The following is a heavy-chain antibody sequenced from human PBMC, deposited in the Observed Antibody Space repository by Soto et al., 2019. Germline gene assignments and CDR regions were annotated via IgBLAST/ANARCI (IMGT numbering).Heavy chain of an antibody. Sequence: GASVKVSCKASGGTFSSYAISWVRQAPGQGLEWMGGIIPIFGTANYAQKFQGRVTITADESTSTAYMELSSLRSEDTAVYYCAGYCSSTSCRDWFDPWGQGTLVTVSS. V-gene: IGHV1-69*13. D-gene: IGHD2-2*01. CDR2: IIPIFGTA. CDR3: AGYCSSTSCRDWFDP. J-gene: IGHJ5*02. CDR1: GGTFSSYA.